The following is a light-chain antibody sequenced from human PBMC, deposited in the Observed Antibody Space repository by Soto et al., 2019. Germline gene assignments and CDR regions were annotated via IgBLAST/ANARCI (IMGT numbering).Light chain of an antibody. CDR2: DDS. CDR3: QVWDSSTECYV. CDR1: SIGNKS. J-gene: IGLJ1*01. V-gene: IGLV3-21*02. Sequence: SYELTQPPSVSVAQGQTARITCGGNSIGNKSVHWYQQKPGQAPVLVVHDDSDRPSGIPERLSGSNSGNTATLTISSVAAGDEADYYCQVWDSSTECYVFGPGTKLTVL.